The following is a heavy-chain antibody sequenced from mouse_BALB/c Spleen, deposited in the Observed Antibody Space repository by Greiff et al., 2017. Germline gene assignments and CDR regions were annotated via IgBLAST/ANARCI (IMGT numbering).Heavy chain of an antibody. J-gene: IGHJ3*01. D-gene: IGHD2-4*01. V-gene: IGHV1-7*01. CDR3: ARVYYDYGGRFAY. Sequence: VQLQQSGAELAKPGASVKMSCKASGYTFTSYWMHWVKQRPGQGLEWIGYINPSTGYTEYNQKFKDKATLTADKSSSTAYMQLSSLTSEDSAVYYCARVYYDYGGRFAYWGQGTLVTVSA. CDR1: GYTFTSYW. CDR2: INPSTGYT.